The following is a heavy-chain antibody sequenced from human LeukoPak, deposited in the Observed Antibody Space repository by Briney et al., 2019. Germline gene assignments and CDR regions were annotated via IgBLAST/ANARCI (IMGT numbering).Heavy chain of an antibody. Sequence: ASETLSLTCAVYGGSFSGYYWSWIRQPPGKGLEWIGEINHSGSTNYNPSLKSRVTISVDTSKNQFSLKLSSVTAADTAVYYCARATMVRGYYFDYWGQGTLVTVSS. CDR1: GGSFSGYY. V-gene: IGHV4-34*01. CDR3: ARATMVRGYYFDY. J-gene: IGHJ4*02. CDR2: INHSGST. D-gene: IGHD3-10*01.